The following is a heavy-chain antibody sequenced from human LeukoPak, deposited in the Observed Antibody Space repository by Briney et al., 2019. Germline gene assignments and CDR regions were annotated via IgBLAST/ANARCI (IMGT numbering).Heavy chain of an antibody. V-gene: IGHV1-69*04. J-gene: IGHJ5*02. Sequence: SVTVSFTASGGTFSNYAISWVRQAPGQGLEWMGTIIPTLGITNYAQKFQGRGTITADKSTGTAFMELSSLSSEDTAVYYWARGSSSWYGGFDHWGQGTLVTVSS. CDR1: GGTFSNYA. CDR2: IIPTLGIT. D-gene: IGHD6-13*01. CDR3: ARGSSSWYGGFDH.